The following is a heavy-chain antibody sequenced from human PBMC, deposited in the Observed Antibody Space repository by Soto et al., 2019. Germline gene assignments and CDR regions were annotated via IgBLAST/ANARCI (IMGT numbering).Heavy chain of an antibody. CDR2: IKGDGSET. V-gene: IGHV3-74*01. CDR1: VFTFSSYW. J-gene: IGHJ4*02. D-gene: IGHD5-12*01. CDR3: LRGNSGYGNFDY. Sequence: GGSLRLSCAGSVFTFSSYWMHWVRQAPGKGLVWVSRIKGDGSETNYADSVKGRFTISRDNAKNTLYLQLNSLRAEDTAVYYCLRGNSGYGNFDYWGQGTRVTISS.